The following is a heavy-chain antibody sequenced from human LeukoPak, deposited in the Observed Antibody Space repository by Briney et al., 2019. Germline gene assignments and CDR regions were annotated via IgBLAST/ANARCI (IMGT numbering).Heavy chain of an antibody. D-gene: IGHD5-18*01. J-gene: IGHJ5*02. V-gene: IGHV4-4*07. CDR2: IYTSGST. CDR1: GVSISSYY. CDR3: ARDRGTGYSYGPSFDP. Sequence: PSETLSLTCTVSGVSISSYYWSWIRQPAGKGLEWIGRIYTSGSTNYNPSLKSRVTMSVDTSKNQFSLKLSSVTAADTAVYYCARDRGTGYSYGPSFDPWGQGTLVTVSS.